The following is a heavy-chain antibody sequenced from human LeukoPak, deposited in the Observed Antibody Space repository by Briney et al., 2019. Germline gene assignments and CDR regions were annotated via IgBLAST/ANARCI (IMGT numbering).Heavy chain of an antibody. Sequence: GASVKVSCKASGGTFSSYAISWVRQAPGQGLEWMGRIIPILGIANYAQKFQGRVTITADKSTSTAYMELSSLRSEDTAVYYCARDFDIVATIGYYGMDVWGQGTTVTVSS. CDR1: GGTFSSYA. CDR3: ARDFDIVATIGYYGMDV. D-gene: IGHD5-12*01. CDR2: IIPILGIA. J-gene: IGHJ6*02. V-gene: IGHV1-69*04.